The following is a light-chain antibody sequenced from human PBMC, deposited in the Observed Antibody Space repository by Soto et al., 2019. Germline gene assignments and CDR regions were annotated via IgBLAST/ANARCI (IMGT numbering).Light chain of an antibody. Sequence: QSALTQPPSASGSPGQSVTISCTGTKNDIGVYDFVSWYQHHPGKAPRLIIYEVVQRPSGVSNRFSGSKSGNTASLTISGLQAEDEAYYYCCSYAGSSYDVFGSGTKLTVL. V-gene: IGLV2-23*02. J-gene: IGLJ1*01. CDR1: KNDIGVYDF. CDR3: CSYAGSSYDV. CDR2: EVV.